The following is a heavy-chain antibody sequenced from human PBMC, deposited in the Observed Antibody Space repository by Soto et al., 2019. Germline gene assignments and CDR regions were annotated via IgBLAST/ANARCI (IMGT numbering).Heavy chain of an antibody. CDR1: GGSFSGYY. Sequence: SETLSLTCAVYGGSFSGYYWSWIRQPPGKGLEWIGEIDRSGSTNYNPSLKSRVTISADTSKNQFSLKLTSVTAADTAVYYYARQLFPTSHWGQGTLVTVSS. D-gene: IGHD3-10*01. CDR2: IDRSGST. J-gene: IGHJ1*01. V-gene: IGHV4-34*01. CDR3: ARQLFPTSH.